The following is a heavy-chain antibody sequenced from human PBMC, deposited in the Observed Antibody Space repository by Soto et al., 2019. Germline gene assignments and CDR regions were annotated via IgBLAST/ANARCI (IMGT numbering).Heavy chain of an antibody. V-gene: IGHV1-2*02. CDR2: INPNSGGT. CDR3: ARKLELRGSYYYYYDMDV. J-gene: IGHJ6*02. D-gene: IGHD1-7*01. Sequence: ASGKVSCKGSGYTFTDYYMHWVRQAPGQGLECMGWINPNSGGTNYAQKFQGRVTMTRDTSISTAYMELSRLRSDDTAVYYCARKLELRGSYYYYYDMDVWGQGTTVTLSS. CDR1: GYTFTDYY.